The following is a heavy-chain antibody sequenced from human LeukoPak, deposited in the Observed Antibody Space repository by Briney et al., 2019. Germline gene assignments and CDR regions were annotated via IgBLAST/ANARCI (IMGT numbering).Heavy chain of an antibody. D-gene: IGHD5-12*01. Sequence: PGGSLRLSCAASGFTFDDYAMHWVRQPPGKGLEWVSLISWDGVSAYYADSVKGRFTISRDNSKNSLYLQMNSLRTEDTALYYCAKGGYVYYYYYMDVWGKGTTVTVSS. J-gene: IGHJ6*03. V-gene: IGHV3-43D*03. CDR1: GFTFDDYA. CDR2: ISWDGVSA. CDR3: AKGGYVYYYYYMDV.